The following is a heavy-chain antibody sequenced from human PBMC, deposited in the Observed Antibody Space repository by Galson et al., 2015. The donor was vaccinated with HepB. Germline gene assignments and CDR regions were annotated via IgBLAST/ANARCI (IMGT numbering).Heavy chain of an antibody. CDR1: GFTFSSYG. CDR2: ISYDGSNK. D-gene: IGHD1-26*01. CDR3: AKDFGPELRLAFDI. V-gene: IGHV3-30*18. J-gene: IGHJ3*02. Sequence: SLRLSCAASGFTFSSYGMHWVRQAPGKGLEWVAVISYDGSNKYYADSVKGRFTISRDNSKNTLYLQMNSLRAEDTAVYYCAKDFGPELRLAFDIWGQGTMVTASS.